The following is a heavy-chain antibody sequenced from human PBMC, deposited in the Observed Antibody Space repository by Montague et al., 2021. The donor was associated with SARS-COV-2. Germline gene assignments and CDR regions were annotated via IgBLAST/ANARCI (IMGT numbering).Heavy chain of an antibody. J-gene: IGHJ4*02. CDR2: IYYSGST. CDR3: ARFVRHCSRTSCYAFDY. D-gene: IGHD2-2*01. Sequence: SETLSLACTVSGGSISSSSYYWGSIRQPPGKGLEWIGNIYYSGSTYYNPSLKSRVTISVDTSKNQFSLKLSSVTAADTAIYYCARFVRHCSRTSCYAFDYWGQGTLVTVSS. V-gene: IGHV4-39*01. CDR1: GGSISSSSYY.